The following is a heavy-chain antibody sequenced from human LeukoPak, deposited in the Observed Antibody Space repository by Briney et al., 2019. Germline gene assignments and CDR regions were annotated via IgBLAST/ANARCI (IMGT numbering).Heavy chain of an antibody. V-gene: IGHV3-7*01. CDR1: GFTFSNYW. CDR3: XXXXXYSNFDY. CDR2: MKEDGSEK. Sequence: GGSLRLSCAASGFTFSNYWMSWVRQAPGKGREWVANMKEDGSEKNYVDSVKGRFTISRDKAQDPLYRQMNSLRAEDTAMYYCXXXXXYSNFDYWGQGTLVTVSS. D-gene: IGHD4-11*01. J-gene: IGHJ4*02.